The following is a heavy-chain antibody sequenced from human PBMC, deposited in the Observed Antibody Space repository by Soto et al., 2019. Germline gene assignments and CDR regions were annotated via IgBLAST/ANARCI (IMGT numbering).Heavy chain of an antibody. CDR2: IYYSGGT. CDR1: GVSVSSYY. CDR3: ARHAYGSKWYFFDF. D-gene: IGHD6-13*01. V-gene: IGHV4-59*08. J-gene: IGHJ4*02. Sequence: SETLSLTCNVSGVSVSSYYWSWIRQPPGKGLEWIGYIYYSGGTDYNPSLKSRVTISLDASKNQFSLTVSSLTAADTAFYYCARHAYGSKWYFFDFWGQGTLVTVSS.